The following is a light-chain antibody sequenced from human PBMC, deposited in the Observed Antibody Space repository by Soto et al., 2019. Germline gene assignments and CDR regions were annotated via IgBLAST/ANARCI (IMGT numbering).Light chain of an antibody. V-gene: IGKV3-15*01. Sequence: EIVLTQSPATLSLSPGERATLSCRASQKFGANLAWYQQKPGQAPRLLIFGVSTRAAGNPGRFSGSGSGVDFTLTISSLQSEDSAVYYCHHYSDWRAFGQGTKVEIK. CDR2: GVS. J-gene: IGKJ1*01. CDR1: QKFGAN. CDR3: HHYSDWRA.